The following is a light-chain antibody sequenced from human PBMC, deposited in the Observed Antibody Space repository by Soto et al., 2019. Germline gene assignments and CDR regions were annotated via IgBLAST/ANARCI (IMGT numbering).Light chain of an antibody. CDR1: SSNIGAGYD. CDR2: NNN. J-gene: IGLJ2*01. Sequence: QSVLTQPPSVSGAPGQRVTIFCTGSSSNIGAGYDVHWYQLLPGTAPKLLIHNNNNRPSGVPDRFSGSKSGASASLAITGLQAEDEAVYYCQSYDSSLSDSVIFGGGTQLTVL. CDR3: QSYDSSLSDSVI. V-gene: IGLV1-40*01.